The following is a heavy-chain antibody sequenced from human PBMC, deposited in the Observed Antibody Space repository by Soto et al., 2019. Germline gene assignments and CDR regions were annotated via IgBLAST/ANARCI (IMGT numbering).Heavy chain of an antibody. CDR2: INHSGST. J-gene: IGHJ5*02. D-gene: IGHD3-16*01. Sequence: SETLSLTCAVYGGSFSGYYWSWIRQPPGKGLEWIGEINHSGSTNYNPSLKSRVTISVDTSKNQFSLKLSSVTAADTAVYYCARGAWGSLYNWFDPWGQGTLVTVSS. V-gene: IGHV4-34*01. CDR1: GGSFSGYY. CDR3: ARGAWGSLYNWFDP.